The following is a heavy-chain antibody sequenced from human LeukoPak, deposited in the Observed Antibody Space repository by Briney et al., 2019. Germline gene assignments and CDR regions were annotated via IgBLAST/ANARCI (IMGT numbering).Heavy chain of an antibody. D-gene: IGHD2-2*01. J-gene: IGHJ6*02. CDR3: AKDLDCSSTSCYFRDYYYYGMDV. Sequence: GGSLRLSCAASGFSFNTYAMSWVRQAPGKGLEWVSATSGSGGSTYYADSVKGRFTISRDNSKNTLYLQMNSLRAEDTAVYYCAKDLDCSSTSCYFRDYYYYGMDVWGQGTTVTVSS. V-gene: IGHV3-23*01. CDR1: GFSFNTYA. CDR2: TSGSGGST.